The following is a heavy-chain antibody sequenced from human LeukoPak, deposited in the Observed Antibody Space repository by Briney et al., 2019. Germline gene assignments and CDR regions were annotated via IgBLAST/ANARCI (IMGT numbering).Heavy chain of an antibody. CDR1: GASISGSGFY. Sequence: SETLSLTCTVSGASISGSGFYWGWIRQPPGKGLEWIGNIYYSGSAYHNASLESRVTISIDTSKNQFSLKLNSVTAADTAMYYCAKSGGYGLIDYWGQGTLVTVSS. CDR3: AKSGGYGLIDY. V-gene: IGHV4-39*01. D-gene: IGHD1-26*01. J-gene: IGHJ4*02. CDR2: IYYSGSA.